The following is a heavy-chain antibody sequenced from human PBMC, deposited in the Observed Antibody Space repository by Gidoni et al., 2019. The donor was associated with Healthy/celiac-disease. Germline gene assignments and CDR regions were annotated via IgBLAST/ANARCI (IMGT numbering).Heavy chain of an antibody. Sequence: QVQLVESGGGVVQPGRSLRLSCAASGFPFSSSAMHWVRQAPGKGLEWVAVISYDGSNKYYADSVKGRFTISRDNSKNTLYLQMNSLRAEDTAVYYCAREIIEGHSSSSGWFDPWGQGTLVTVSS. CDR3: AREIIEGHSSSSGWFDP. V-gene: IGHV3-30-3*01. J-gene: IGHJ5*02. CDR1: GFPFSSSA. D-gene: IGHD6-6*01. CDR2: ISYDGSNK.